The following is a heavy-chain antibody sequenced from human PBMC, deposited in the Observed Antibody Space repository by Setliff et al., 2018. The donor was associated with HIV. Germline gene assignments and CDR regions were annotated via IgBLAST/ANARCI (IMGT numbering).Heavy chain of an antibody. D-gene: IGHD2-21*02. CDR2: IHPSGGST. CDR1: GYTFTSYY. Sequence: ASVKVSCKASGYTFTSYYIHWVRQAPGQGLEWMGVIHPSGGSTSYAQSFQDRVTMTRDTSTSTAYMELSSLRSEDTAVYYCARAYCGGDCYSGSRGYYYYYGMDVWGQGTTVTVSS. V-gene: IGHV1-46*01. J-gene: IGHJ6*02. CDR3: ARAYCGGDCYSGSRGYYYYYGMDV.